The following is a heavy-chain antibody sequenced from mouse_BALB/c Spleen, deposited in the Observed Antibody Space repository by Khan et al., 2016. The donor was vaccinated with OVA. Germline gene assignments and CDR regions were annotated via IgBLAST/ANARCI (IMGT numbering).Heavy chain of an antibody. CDR2: INYSGNT. Sequence: EVQLQQPGPGLVKPSQSLSLTCTVTGYSITSEYAWNWIRHFPGNKLEWMGYINYSGNTRYNPSLKSRISITRDTSKNQFFLQLNSVTTEDTATYYCTRKDYYDYDPFPYWGQGTRVTVSA. CDR1: GYSITSEYA. D-gene: IGHD2-4*01. CDR3: TRKDYYDYDPFPY. J-gene: IGHJ3*01. V-gene: IGHV3-2*02.